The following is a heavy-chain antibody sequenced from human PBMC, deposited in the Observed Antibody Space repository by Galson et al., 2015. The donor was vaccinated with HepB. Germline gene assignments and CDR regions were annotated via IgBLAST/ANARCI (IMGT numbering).Heavy chain of an antibody. V-gene: IGHV3-15*01. D-gene: IGHD3-22*01. CDR2: IKSKTDGGTT. Sequence: SLRLSCAASGFTFSNAWMSWVRQAPGKGLEWVGRIKSKTDGGTTDYAAPVKGRFTISRDDSKNTLYLQMNSLKTEDTAVYYCTTGESGYYDSSGYSPFDYWGQGTLVTVSS. CDR3: TTGESGYYDSSGYSPFDY. CDR1: GFTFSNAW. J-gene: IGHJ4*02.